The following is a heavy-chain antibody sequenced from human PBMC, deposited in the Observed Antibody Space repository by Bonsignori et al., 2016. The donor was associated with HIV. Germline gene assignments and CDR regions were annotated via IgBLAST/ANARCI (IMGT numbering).Heavy chain of an antibody. J-gene: IGHJ4*02. V-gene: IGHV3-7*03. CDR3: ASQPLSGDPPFDY. D-gene: IGHD7-27*01. Sequence: VRQMPGKGLEWVANIKQDGSEKYYVDSVKGRFTISRDNAKNSLSLQMNSLRAEDTAVYYCASQPLSGDPPFDYWGQGTLVTVSS. CDR2: IKQDGSEK.